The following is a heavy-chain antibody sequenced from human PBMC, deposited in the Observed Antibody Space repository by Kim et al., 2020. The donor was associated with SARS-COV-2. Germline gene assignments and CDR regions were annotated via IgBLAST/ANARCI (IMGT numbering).Heavy chain of an antibody. D-gene: IGHD6-13*01. J-gene: IGHJ6*02. Sequence: SETLSLTCTVSGGSISSGSYYWSWIRQPPGKGLEWIGYIYYSGSTNYNPSLKSRVTISVDTSKNQFSLKLSSVTAADTAVYYCAGDREEGYSSSWYYYYYGMDVWGQGTTVTVSS. CDR1: GGSISSGSYY. V-gene: IGHV4-61*01. CDR3: AGDREEGYSSSWYYYYYGMDV. CDR2: IYYSGST.